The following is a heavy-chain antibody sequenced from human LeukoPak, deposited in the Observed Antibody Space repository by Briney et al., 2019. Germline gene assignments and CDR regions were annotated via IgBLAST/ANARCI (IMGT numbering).Heavy chain of an antibody. V-gene: IGHV3-53*01. CDR1: GFTVSSNH. CDR2: IYSGGST. Sequence: GGSLRLSCAASGFTVSSNHMSWVRQAPGKGLEWVSVIYSGGSTYYADSVKGRFTISRDNSKNTLCLQMNSLRAEDTAVYYCARGGGRGGPWYFDLWGRGTLVTVSS. D-gene: IGHD3-16*01. J-gene: IGHJ2*01. CDR3: ARGGGRGGPWYFDL.